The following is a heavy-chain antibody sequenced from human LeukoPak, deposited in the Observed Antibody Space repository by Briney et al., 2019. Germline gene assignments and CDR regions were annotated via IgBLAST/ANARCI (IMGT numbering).Heavy chain of an antibody. D-gene: IGHD5-24*01. V-gene: IGHV3-21*01. J-gene: IGHJ4*02. CDR3: ARGAVFQGNYDY. Sequence: PGGSLRLSCAATGFTFSTSSMNWVRQTPDKGLEWVSSISGESKYIYYADSVTGRFTISRDNAKNSLYLQMDNLRAEDTAVYYCARGAVFQGNYDYWGQGTQVTVSS. CDR2: ISGESKYI. CDR1: GFTFSTSS.